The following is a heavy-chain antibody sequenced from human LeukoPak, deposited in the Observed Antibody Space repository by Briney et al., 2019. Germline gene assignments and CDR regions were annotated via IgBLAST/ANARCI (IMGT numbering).Heavy chain of an antibody. CDR3: ARVKECSGDCYPFEY. V-gene: IGHV4-59*01. J-gene: IGHJ4*02. CDR1: GGPISNF. Sequence: SETLCLTCAVSGGPISNFWSWIRQPPGKGLEWIGYVYYGDSTKYNPSLKSRVTISVDKSKNNFSLRLSSVAAGDTAVYYCARVKECSGDCYPFEYWGQGTLVTVSS. CDR2: VYYGDST. D-gene: IGHD2-21*02.